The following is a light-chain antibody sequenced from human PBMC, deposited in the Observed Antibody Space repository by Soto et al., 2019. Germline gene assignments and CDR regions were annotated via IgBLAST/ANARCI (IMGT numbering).Light chain of an antibody. J-gene: IGKJ3*01. CDR1: QSVSSSY. Sequence: EIVLTQSPGTLSLSPGERATLSCRASQSVSSSYLAWYQQKPGHAPRLLFYGASSRATGNPDRFSGSRSGTDVTLTISRLEHVDFAVYYCQQYGSSPPFTVGPGTKVDIK. V-gene: IGKV3-20*01. CDR2: GAS. CDR3: QQYGSSPPFT.